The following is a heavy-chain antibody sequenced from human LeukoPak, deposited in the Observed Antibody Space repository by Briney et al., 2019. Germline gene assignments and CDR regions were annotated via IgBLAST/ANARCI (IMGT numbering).Heavy chain of an antibody. D-gene: IGHD1-1*01. CDR3: ARVSAAWNLFAFDI. V-gene: IGHV4-59*01. CDR1: GGSISSYY. J-gene: IGHJ3*02. CDR2: IYYSGST. Sequence: SETLSLTCTVSGGSISSYYWSWIRQPPGKGLEWIGYIYYSGSTNYNPSLKGRVTISVDTSKNQFSLKLSSVTAADTAVYYCARVSAAWNLFAFDIWGQGTMVTVSS.